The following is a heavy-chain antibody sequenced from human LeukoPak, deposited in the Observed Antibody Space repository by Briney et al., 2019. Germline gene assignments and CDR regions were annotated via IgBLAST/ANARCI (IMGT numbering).Heavy chain of an antibody. V-gene: IGHV3-30*02. CDR3: AKDRVSYSYYRDV. D-gene: IGHD3-3*01. Sequence: GGSLRLSCAASGFTFSSYGMHWVRQAPGKGLEWVAFIRYDGSNKYYADSVKGRFTISRDNSKNTLYLQMNSLRAEDTAVYYCAKDRVSYSYYRDVGGKGPTVTVPS. CDR1: GFTFSSYG. CDR2: IRYDGSNK. J-gene: IGHJ6*03.